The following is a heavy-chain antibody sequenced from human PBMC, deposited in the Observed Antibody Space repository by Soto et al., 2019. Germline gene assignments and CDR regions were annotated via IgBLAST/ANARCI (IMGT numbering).Heavy chain of an antibody. D-gene: IGHD3-10*01. J-gene: IGHJ5*02. V-gene: IGHV4-34*01. Sequence: PSETLSLTCAVHSGSFSSYYCTWTRQPPGKGLEWIGEIHPSGDTDYNPSPSNRVTISLDTSKSQFSLRAEDTAVYYCAKDLPDGSGSFYLDPWGQGTLVTVSS. CDR3: AKDLPDGSGSFYLDP. CDR2: IHPSGDT. CDR1: SGSFSSYY.